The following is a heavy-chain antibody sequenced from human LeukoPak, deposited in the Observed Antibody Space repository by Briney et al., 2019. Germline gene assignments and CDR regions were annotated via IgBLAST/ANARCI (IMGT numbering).Heavy chain of an antibody. J-gene: IGHJ3*02. CDR3: ASLVGASDAFDI. CDR2: IWYDGSNK. V-gene: IGHV3-33*01. D-gene: IGHD1-26*01. CDR1: GFTFSSYG. Sequence: GGSLRLSCAASGFTFSSYGMHWVRQAPGKGLEWVAVIWYDGSNKYYADSVKGRFTISRDNSKNTLYLQMNSLRAEDTAVYYCASLVGASDAFDIWGQGTMVTVSS.